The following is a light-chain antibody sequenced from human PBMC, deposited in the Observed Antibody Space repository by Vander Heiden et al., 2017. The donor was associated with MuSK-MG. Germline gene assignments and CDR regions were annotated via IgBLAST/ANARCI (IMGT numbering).Light chain of an antibody. J-gene: IGKJ1*01. CDR2: AAS. CDR3: QQYAMAPET. CDR1: QTVYKNS. Sequence: DIVLTQSPGSLSLSPGERATLSCRASQTVYKNSLAWYQQKPGQPPRLLLYAASTRATGIPDRLSGRGSGTDFSLTISRLEPGDFAVYYCQQYAMAPETFGQGTKVEI. V-gene: IGKV3-20*01.